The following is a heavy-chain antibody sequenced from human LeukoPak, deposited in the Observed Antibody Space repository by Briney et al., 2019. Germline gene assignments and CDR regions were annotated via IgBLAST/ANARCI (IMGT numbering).Heavy chain of an antibody. Sequence: SPTLSLTCAISGDSVSSNSAAWNWIRQSPSRGLEWLGRTYYRSKWYNHYAVSVKSRIIINPDTSKNRSSLQLNSVTPEDTAVYYCAKTAASSIASWGQGTLVTVSS. J-gene: IGHJ5*01. CDR2: TYYRSKWYN. CDR3: AKTAASSIAS. CDR1: GDSVSSNSAA. V-gene: IGHV6-1*01. D-gene: IGHD2-15*01.